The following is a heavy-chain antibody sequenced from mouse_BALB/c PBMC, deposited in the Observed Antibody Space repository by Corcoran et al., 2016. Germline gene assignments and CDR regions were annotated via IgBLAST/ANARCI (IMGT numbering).Heavy chain of an antibody. CDR1: GYTFTDYY. CDR2: INPNNGGT. D-gene: IGHD2-1*01. J-gene: IGHJ1*01. Sequence: EVQLQQSGPELVQPGASVKMSCKASGYTFTDYYMKWVKQSHGKNLEWIGDINPNNGGTSYNQKFKGKATLTVDKSSSTAYMQLNSLTSEDSAVYDCARDGNWYFDVGGAGTAVYVSS. V-gene: IGHV1-26*01. CDR3: ARDGNWYFDV.